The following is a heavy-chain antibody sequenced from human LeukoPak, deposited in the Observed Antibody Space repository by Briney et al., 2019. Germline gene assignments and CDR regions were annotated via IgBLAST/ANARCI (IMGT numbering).Heavy chain of an antibody. CDR2: IEYDGSQK. CDR1: GFTFSGYG. Sequence: GGSLRLSCAASGAASGFTFSGYGMHWVRQAPGKGLEWVAFIEYDGSQKHFADSVKGRFTISRDNSANTLYLQLNSLRVEDTAVYYCATGRGVPGYQYFDHWGQGTLVTVSS. D-gene: IGHD3-10*01. J-gene: IGHJ4*02. V-gene: IGHV3-30*02. CDR3: ATGRGVPGYQYFDH.